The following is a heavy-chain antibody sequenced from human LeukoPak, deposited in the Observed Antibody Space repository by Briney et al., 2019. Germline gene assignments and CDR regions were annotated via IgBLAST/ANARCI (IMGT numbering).Heavy chain of an antibody. V-gene: IGHV4-34*01. CDR2: INHSGST. CDR1: GGSFSGYY. D-gene: IGHD3-10*01. CDR3: ARHGSRYYYGSGSSNWFDP. Sequence: SETLSPTCAVYGGSFSGYYWSWIRQPPGKGLEWIGEINHSGSTNYNPSLKSRVTISVDTSKNQFSLKLSSVTAADTAVYYCARHGSRYYYGSGSSNWFDPWGQGTLVTVSS. J-gene: IGHJ5*02.